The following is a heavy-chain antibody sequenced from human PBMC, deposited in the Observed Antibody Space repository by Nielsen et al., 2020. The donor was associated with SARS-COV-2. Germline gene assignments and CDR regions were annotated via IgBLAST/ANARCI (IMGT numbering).Heavy chain of an antibody. Sequence: SETLSLTCTVSGGSISSYYWSWIRQPPGKGLEWIGYIYYSGSTNYNPSLKSRVTISVDTSKNQFSLKLSSVTAADTAVYYCARDGYSSSMEAFDIWGQGTMVTVSS. CDR3: ARDGYSSSMEAFDI. V-gene: IGHV4-59*01. CDR2: IYYSGST. D-gene: IGHD6-13*01. J-gene: IGHJ3*02. CDR1: GGSISSYY.